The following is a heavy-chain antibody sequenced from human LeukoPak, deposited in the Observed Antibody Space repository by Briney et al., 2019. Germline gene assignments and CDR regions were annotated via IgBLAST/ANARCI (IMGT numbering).Heavy chain of an antibody. Sequence: GGSLRLSCAASGFTFSSYAMHWVRQAPGKGLEWVSYISSSSTIYYADSVKGRFTISRDNAKNSLYLQMNSLRAEDTAVYYCARGTVVDYWGQGTLVTVSS. D-gene: IGHD4-23*01. V-gene: IGHV3-48*01. J-gene: IGHJ4*02. CDR2: ISSSSTI. CDR1: GFTFSSYA. CDR3: ARGTVVDY.